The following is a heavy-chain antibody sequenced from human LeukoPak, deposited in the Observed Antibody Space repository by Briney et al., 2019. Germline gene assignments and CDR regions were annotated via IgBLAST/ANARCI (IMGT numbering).Heavy chain of an antibody. D-gene: IGHD3-22*01. V-gene: IGHV4-38-2*02. J-gene: IGHJ4*02. CDR1: GYSISSGYY. Sequence: SETLSLTCTVSGYSISSGYYWGWIRQPPGKGLEWIGSIYHSGSTYYNPSLKSRVTISVDTSKNQFSLKLSSVTAADTAVYYCARVLYDSSGYYDFYYFDYWGQGTLVTVSS. CDR2: IYHSGST. CDR3: ARVLYDSSGYYDFYYFDY.